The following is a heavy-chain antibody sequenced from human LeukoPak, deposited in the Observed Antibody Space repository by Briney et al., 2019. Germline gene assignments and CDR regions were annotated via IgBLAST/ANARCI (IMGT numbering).Heavy chain of an antibody. V-gene: IGHV6-1*01. J-gene: IGHJ4*02. CDR2: TYYRSKWYN. CDR3: ARGGYYYGSGGGIDY. Sequence: SQTLSLTCAISGDSVSSNSAAWNWIRQSPSRGPEWLGRTYYRSKWYNDYAVSVKSRITINPDTSKNQFSLQLNSVSPEDTAVYYCARGGYYYGSGGGIDYWGQGTLVTVSS. D-gene: IGHD3-10*01. CDR1: GDSVSSNSAA.